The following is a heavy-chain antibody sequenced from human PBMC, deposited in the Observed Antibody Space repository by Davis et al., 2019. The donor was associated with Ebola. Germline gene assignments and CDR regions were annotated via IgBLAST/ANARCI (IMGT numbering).Heavy chain of an antibody. CDR3: ARDINYYGMDV. J-gene: IGHJ6*02. CDR2: IKQDGSEK. Sequence: LSLTCAASGFTFSSYWMSWVRQAPGKGLEWVANIKQDGSEKYYVDSVKGRFTISRDNAKNSLYLQMNSLRAEDTAVYYCARDINYYGMDVWGQGTTVTVSS. CDR1: GFTFSSYW. V-gene: IGHV3-7*01. D-gene: IGHD1-14*01.